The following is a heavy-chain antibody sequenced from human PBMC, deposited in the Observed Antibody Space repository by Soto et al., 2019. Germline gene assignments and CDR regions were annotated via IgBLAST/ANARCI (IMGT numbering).Heavy chain of an antibody. J-gene: IGHJ5*02. CDR3: ARDDDYEANAIDL. CDR2: IWNDGSKQ. Sequence: VGSLRLSCVASGFTFSRYGMHWVRQAPGKGLEWVAVIWNDGSKQVYDDSVKGRFTISRDNSKNTLYLEMDSLRDEDTSVYYCARDDDYEANAIDLCGQGTLVTVSS. V-gene: IGHV3-33*01. CDR1: GFTFSRYG. D-gene: IGHD4-17*01.